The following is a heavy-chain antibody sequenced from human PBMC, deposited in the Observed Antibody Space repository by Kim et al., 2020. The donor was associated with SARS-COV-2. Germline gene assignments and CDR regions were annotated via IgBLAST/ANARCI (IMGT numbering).Heavy chain of an antibody. J-gene: IGHJ6*02. CDR3: ARDAGSSLIIYYYGMDV. D-gene: IGHD6-13*01. CDR1: GFTFSSYG. Sequence: GGSLRLSCAASGFTFSSYGMHWVRQAPGKGLEWVAVIWYDGSNKYYADSVKGRFTISRDNSKNTLYLQMNSLRAEDTAVYYCARDAGSSLIIYYYGMDVWGQGTTVTVSS. V-gene: IGHV3-33*01. CDR2: IWYDGSNK.